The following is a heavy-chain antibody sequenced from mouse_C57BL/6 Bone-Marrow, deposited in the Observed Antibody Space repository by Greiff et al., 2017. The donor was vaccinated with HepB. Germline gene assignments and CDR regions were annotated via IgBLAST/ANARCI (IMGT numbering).Heavy chain of an antibody. Sequence: VQLQQPGAELVKPGASVKLSCKASGYTFTSYWMQWVKQRPGQGLEWIGEIDPSDSYTNYNQKFKGKATLTVDTSSSTAYMQLSSLTSEDSAVYYCAREGGTGSFAYWGQGTLVTVSA. CDR2: IDPSDSYT. CDR3: AREGGTGSFAY. V-gene: IGHV1-50*01. J-gene: IGHJ3*01. D-gene: IGHD4-1*01. CDR1: GYTFTSYW.